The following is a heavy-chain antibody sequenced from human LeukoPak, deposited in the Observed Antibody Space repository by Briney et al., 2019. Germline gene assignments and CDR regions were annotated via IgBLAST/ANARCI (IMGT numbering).Heavy chain of an antibody. CDR2: MNPNSGST. J-gene: IGHJ3*02. V-gene: IGHV1-8*03. Sequence: ASVKVSCKASGYTFTSYDINWVRQATGQGLEWMGWMNPNSGSTGYAQKFQGRVTITRNTSISTAYMELSSLRSEDTAVYYCARGYVSYYYDSSGYQDAFDIWGQGTMVTVSS. CDR3: ARGYVSYYYDSSGYQDAFDI. D-gene: IGHD3-22*01. CDR1: GYTFTSYD.